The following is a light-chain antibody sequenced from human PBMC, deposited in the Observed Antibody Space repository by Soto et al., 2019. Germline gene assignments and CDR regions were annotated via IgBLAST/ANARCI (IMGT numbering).Light chain of an antibody. J-gene: IGLJ3*02. CDR2: DNT. Sequence: QSVLTQPPSVSGAPGQRVTISCTGSNSNLGAGYAVHWYQQTPGTAPQLLLYDNTNRPSGVPDRFSGSKSGTSASLAITGLQAEDEADYCQSNDSSLSGWVFGGGTKVTVL. CDR3: QSNDSSLSGWV. V-gene: IGLV1-40*01. CDR1: NSNLGAGYA.